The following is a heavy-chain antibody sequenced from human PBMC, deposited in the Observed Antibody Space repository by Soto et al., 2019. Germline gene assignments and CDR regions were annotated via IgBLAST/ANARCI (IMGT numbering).Heavy chain of an antibody. J-gene: IGHJ2*01. D-gene: IGHD2-15*01. CDR2: IIPIFGTA. CDR3: ARVVTVVKSFHYWYFDL. Sequence: QVQLVQSGAEVKKPGSSVKVSCKASGGTFSSYAISWVRQAPGQGLEWMGGIIPIFGTANYAQKFQGRVTISADYSARXXYMELSSLRSEDTDVYYCARVVTVVKSFHYWYFDLWGRGTLVTVSS. CDR1: GGTFSSYA. V-gene: IGHV1-69*12.